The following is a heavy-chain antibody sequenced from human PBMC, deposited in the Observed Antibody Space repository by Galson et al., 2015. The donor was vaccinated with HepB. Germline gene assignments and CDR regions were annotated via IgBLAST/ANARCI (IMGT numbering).Heavy chain of an antibody. V-gene: IGHV3-7*04. CDR3: ARVHIVARASDI. Sequence: SLRLSCAASGFTFSSHWMRWVRQAPGKGLEWVASINQDGSGTNCVDSAKGRFTISRDNAKNSLYLQMNSLRAEDTAVYFCARVHIVARASDIWGQGTMVTVSS. J-gene: IGHJ3*02. CDR2: INQDGSGT. D-gene: IGHD2-21*01. CDR1: GFTFSSHW.